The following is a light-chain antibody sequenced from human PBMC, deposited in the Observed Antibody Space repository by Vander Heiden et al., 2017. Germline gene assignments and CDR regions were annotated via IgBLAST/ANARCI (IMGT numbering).Light chain of an antibody. CDR2: EVS. Sequence: QSALTQPASVSGSPDPSVTISCTGTSSDVGGYNYVSWYQQHPGKAPNLMIYEVSNRRSGVANRFSGSKSGNTASLTTAGLQAEDEADYYCSSDTSSSNLVVFGTGTKVTVL. V-gene: IGLV2-14*01. J-gene: IGLJ1*01. CDR3: SSDTSSSNLVV. CDR1: SSDVGGYNY.